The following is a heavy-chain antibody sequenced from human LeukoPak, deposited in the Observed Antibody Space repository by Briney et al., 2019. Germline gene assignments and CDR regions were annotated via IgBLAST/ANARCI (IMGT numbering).Heavy chain of an antibody. J-gene: IGHJ4*02. V-gene: IGHV3-23*01. D-gene: IGHD3-3*01. Sequence: GGSLRLSCAASGFTFSSYAISWVRQAPGKGLEWVSAISGSGGGTYYADSVKGRFTISRDNSKNTVYLQMNSLRAEDTAVYYCAKDFWSGYYDYWGQGTLVTVSS. CDR1: GFTFSSYA. CDR2: ISGSGGGT. CDR3: AKDFWSGYYDY.